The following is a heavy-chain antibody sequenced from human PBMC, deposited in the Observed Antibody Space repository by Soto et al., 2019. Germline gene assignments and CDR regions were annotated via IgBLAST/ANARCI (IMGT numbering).Heavy chain of an antibody. J-gene: IGHJ6*02. V-gene: IGHV5-51*01. CDR1: GYSFSSYW. CDR3: ARQTHGMDV. CDR2: IYPGDSDT. Sequence: XESLKIAFKGCGYSFSSYWIAWVRQMPGKGLEWMGIIYPGDSDTRYSPSFQGQVTISADKSISTAYLQWSSLKASDTAMYYCARQTHGMDVWGQGTTVTVSS.